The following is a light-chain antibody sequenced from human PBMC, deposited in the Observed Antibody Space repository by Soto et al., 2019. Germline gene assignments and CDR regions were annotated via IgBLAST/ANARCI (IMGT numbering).Light chain of an antibody. V-gene: IGLV2-8*01. Sequence: QSALTQPPSASGSPGQPVTIFCTGTSSDVGAYHYVSWYQQHPGKAPKLLIYEVTQRPSGVPDRFSASKSGNTASLTVSGLQADDEADYYCSSFAGSNNFVFGGGTKLTVL. CDR1: SSDVGAYHY. J-gene: IGLJ3*02. CDR2: EVT. CDR3: SSFAGSNNFV.